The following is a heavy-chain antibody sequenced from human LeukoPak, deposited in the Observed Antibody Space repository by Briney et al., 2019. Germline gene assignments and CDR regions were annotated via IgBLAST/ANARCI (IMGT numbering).Heavy chain of an antibody. Sequence: ASVKVSCKASGYTFTGYYMHWVRQAPGQGLEWMGWINPNSGGTNYAQKFQGRVTMTRDTSISTAYMELSRLRSDDTAVYYCARDLYSSSWLSESPFDYWGQGTLVTVSS. V-gene: IGHV1-2*02. CDR3: ARDLYSSSWLSESPFDY. CDR2: INPNSGGT. J-gene: IGHJ4*02. CDR1: GYTFTGYY. D-gene: IGHD6-13*01.